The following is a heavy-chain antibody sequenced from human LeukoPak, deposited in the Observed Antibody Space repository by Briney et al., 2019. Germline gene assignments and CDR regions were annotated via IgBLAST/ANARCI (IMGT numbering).Heavy chain of an antibody. J-gene: IGHJ6*02. CDR1: GFTFSSYG. V-gene: IGHV3-30*02. D-gene: IGHD6-13*01. CDR2: IRYDGSNK. Sequence: QPGGSLRLSCAASGFTFSSYGMHWVRQAPGKGLEWVAFIRYDGSNKYYADSVKGRFTISRDNSKNTLYLQMNSLRAEDTAVYYCERDSAAAGFRSMDVWGQGTTVTVSS. CDR3: ERDSAAAGFRSMDV.